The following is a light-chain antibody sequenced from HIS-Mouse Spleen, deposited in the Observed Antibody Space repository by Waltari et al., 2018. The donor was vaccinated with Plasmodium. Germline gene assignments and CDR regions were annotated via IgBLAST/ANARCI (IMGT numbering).Light chain of an antibody. J-gene: IGLJ2*01. CDR3: CSYAGSSTFVV. Sequence: QSALTQPASVSGSPGQSITIYCPGTSTVVGGSNLVSWYQQHQGKSPNIIIYEGSKRPSGVSNRFSGSKSGNTASLTISGLQAEDEADYYCCSYAGSSTFVVFSGGTKLTVL. CDR2: EGS. CDR1: STVVGGSNL. V-gene: IGLV2-23*03.